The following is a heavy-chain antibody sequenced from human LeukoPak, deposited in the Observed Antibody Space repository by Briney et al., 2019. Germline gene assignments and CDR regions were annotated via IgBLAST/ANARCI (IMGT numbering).Heavy chain of an antibody. V-gene: IGHV4-34*01. CDR1: GFTFSSYW. CDR3: ARGRWGAARPRLGEYFQH. D-gene: IGHD6-6*01. CDR2: INHSGST. J-gene: IGHJ1*01. Sequence: PGGSLRLSCAASGFTFSSYWMSWVRQAPGKGLEWIGEINHSGSTNYNASLKSRVTISVDPSRNQFSLKMSSVTAADTAVYYCARGRWGAARPRLGEYFQHWGQGTLVTVSS.